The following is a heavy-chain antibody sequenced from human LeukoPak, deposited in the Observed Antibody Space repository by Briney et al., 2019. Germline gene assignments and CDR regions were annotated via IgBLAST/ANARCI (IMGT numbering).Heavy chain of an antibody. J-gene: IGHJ4*02. CDR3: SRGGLYRYSGTSGDY. V-gene: IGHV3-7*01. Sequence: PGGSLRLSCEVSGFSFSSYWMTWVRQAPGKGLEWVANINQHGSETYYVDSVKGRCIISRDNAKHSLFLQMDSVTGEDTAVYYCSRGGLYRYSGTSGDYWGQGTLVTVSS. CDR1: GFSFSSYW. CDR2: INQHGSET. D-gene: IGHD1-26*01.